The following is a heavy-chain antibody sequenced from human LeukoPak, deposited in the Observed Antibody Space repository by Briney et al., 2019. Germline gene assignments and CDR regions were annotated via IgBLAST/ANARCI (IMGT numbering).Heavy chain of an antibody. Sequence: PGGSLSLSCAASGFTFSSYSMNWVRQAPGKGLEWVSSISSSSSYIYYADSVKGRFTISRDNAKNSLYLQMNSLRAEDTAVYYCARFDYYYDSSGYPDYWGQGTLVTVSS. J-gene: IGHJ4*02. CDR1: GFTFSSYS. V-gene: IGHV3-21*01. CDR3: ARFDYYYDSSGYPDY. D-gene: IGHD3-22*01. CDR2: ISSSSSYI.